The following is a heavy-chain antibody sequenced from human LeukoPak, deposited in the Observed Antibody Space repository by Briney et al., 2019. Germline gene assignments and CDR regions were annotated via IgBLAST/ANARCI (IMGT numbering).Heavy chain of an antibody. CDR3: AKCASLGSFDY. CDR1: GFTFNSYA. Sequence: GAPLRLSCAASGFTFNSYAMRWVRQAPGKGLEWVSAISGSGVTTYYADSVKGRFTISRDNSKNTLYLQMNSLRAEDTAVYYCAKCASLGSFDYWGQGTLVTVSS. V-gene: IGHV3-23*01. J-gene: IGHJ4*02. CDR2: ISGSGVTT. D-gene: IGHD2-15*01.